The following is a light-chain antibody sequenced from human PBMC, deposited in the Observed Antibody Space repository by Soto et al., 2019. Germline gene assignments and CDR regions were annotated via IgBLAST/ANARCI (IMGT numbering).Light chain of an antibody. Sequence: IVLTQSPGTLSLSTGERATLSCGASQTVSSNFLAWYQEKPGQAPRLLIYDTSSRATGVPDRYSASGYGTDFTLTISRLETEDFAVFFCQQYGTSEIIFGQGTKVDIK. CDR3: QQYGTSEII. CDR1: QTVSSNF. CDR2: DTS. J-gene: IGKJ1*01. V-gene: IGKV3-20*01.